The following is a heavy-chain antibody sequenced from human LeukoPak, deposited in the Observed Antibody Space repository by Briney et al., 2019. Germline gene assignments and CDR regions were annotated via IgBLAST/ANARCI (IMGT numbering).Heavy chain of an antibody. CDR2: INAGNGNT. Sequence: ASVKVSCKASGYTFTSYAMHWVRQAPGQRLEWMGWINAGNGNTKYSQKFQGRVTMTEDTSTDTAYMELSSLRSEDTAVYYCATGLGAPRAPFDPWGQGTLVTVSS. D-gene: IGHD4/OR15-4a*01. CDR3: ATGLGAPRAPFDP. J-gene: IGHJ5*02. CDR1: GYTFTSYA. V-gene: IGHV1-3*01.